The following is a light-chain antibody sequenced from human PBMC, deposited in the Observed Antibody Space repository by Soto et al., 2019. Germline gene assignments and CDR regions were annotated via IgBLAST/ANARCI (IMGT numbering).Light chain of an antibody. CDR3: QPYNNWPPWT. Sequence: EIVMTQSPATLSVSPGERATLSCRASQSVSSNLAWYQQKPGQAPRRLIYGASTRATGIPARFSGSGSGTEFTLNISSLQSEDFAVYYCQPYNNWPPWTFGQGTKLEIK. J-gene: IGKJ2*02. V-gene: IGKV3-15*01. CDR1: QSVSSN. CDR2: GAS.